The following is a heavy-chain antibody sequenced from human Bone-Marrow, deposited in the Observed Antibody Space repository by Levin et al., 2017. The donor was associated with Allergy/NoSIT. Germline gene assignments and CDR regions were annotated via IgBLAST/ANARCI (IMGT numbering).Heavy chain of an antibody. D-gene: IGHD3-10*01. J-gene: IGHJ3*02. CDR3: AREGRMVQGVNDAFDM. Sequence: AGGSLRLSCAASGFTVSSNYMSWVRQAPGKGLEWVSVIRSGGTTEYADSVKGRFTISRDNSKNTLFLQMNRLRAEDTAVYYCAREGRMVQGVNDAFDMWGQGTMVTVSS. CDR1: GFTVSSNY. V-gene: IGHV3-53*01. CDR2: IRSGGTT.